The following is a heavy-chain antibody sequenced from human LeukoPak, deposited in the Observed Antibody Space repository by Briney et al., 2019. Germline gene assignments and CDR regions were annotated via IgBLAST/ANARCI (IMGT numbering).Heavy chain of an antibody. CDR3: ASWSQNYYDSSGYYDY. Sequence: SETLSLTCTVSGGSISSYYWSWIRQPPGKGLEWIGYIYYSGSTNYNPSLKSRVTISVDTSKNQFSLKLSSVTAADTAVYYCASWSQNYYDSSGYYDYWGQGTLVTVSS. V-gene: IGHV4-59*08. D-gene: IGHD3-22*01. CDR2: IYYSGST. J-gene: IGHJ4*02. CDR1: GGSISSYY.